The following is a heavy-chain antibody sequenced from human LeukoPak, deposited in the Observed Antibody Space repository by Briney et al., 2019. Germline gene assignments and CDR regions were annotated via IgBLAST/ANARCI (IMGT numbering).Heavy chain of an antibody. V-gene: IGHV3-13*01. Sequence: GGSLRLSCAASGFTFSGYDMHWVRQATGKGLEWVSAIGTAGDTYYPGSVKGRFTISRENAKNSLYLQMNSLRAGDTAVYYCARAPAGNWYFDLWGRGTLVTVSS. CDR2: IGTAGDT. J-gene: IGHJ2*01. CDR3: ARAPAGNWYFDL. CDR1: GFTFSGYD.